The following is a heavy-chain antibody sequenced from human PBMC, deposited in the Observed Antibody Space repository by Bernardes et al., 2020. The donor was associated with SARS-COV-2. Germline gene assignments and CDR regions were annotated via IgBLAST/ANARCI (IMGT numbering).Heavy chain of an antibody. CDR3: AKDRPQRPPLSRGGHVVDY. V-gene: IGHV3-23*01. Sequence: GSLRLSCAASGFTFSGYAMSWVRQAPGKGLEWVSGINRIGDGTFYTESVKGRFTISRDNTKNTLYLQLTNVRADDTAVYYCAKDRPQRPPLSRGGHVVDYWGQGALVTVSS. D-gene: IGHD3-10*01. CDR2: INRIGDGT. CDR1: GFTFSGYA. J-gene: IGHJ4*02.